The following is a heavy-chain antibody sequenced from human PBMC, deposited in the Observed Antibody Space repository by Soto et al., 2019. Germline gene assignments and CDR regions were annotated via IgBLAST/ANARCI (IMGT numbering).Heavy chain of an antibody. V-gene: IGHV1-69*13. CDR1: GGTFSSYA. J-gene: IGHJ4*02. CDR2: IIPIFGTA. Sequence: SVKVSCKASGGTFSSYAISWVRQAPGQGLEWMGGIIPIFGTANYAQKFQGRVTITADESTSTAYMELSSLRSEDTAVYYCARELLTYYYDSSGYYFDYWGQGTLVTVSS. CDR3: ARELLTYYYDSSGYYFDY. D-gene: IGHD3-22*01.